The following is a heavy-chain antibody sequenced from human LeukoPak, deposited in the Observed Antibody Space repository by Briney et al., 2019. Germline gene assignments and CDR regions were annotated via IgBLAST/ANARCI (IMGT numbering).Heavy chain of an antibody. CDR1: GGSISSYY. CDR3: ARRIASAGTAGFDF. D-gene: IGHD6-13*01. Sequence: APLSLTCTVSGGSISSYYWSWIRQPAGKGLEWIGRIYSTGSTNYNPSLKSRVTMSVDTSKNQFSLRLRSVTAADTAVYYCARRIASAGTAGFDFWGQGALVTVSS. J-gene: IGHJ4*02. CDR2: IYSTGST. V-gene: IGHV4-4*07.